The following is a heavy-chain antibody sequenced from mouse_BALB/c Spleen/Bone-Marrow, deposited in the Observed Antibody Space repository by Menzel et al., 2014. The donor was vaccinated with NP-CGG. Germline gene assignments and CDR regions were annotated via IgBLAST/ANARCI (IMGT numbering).Heavy chain of an antibody. CDR3: ARERYYGNGRIFEY. D-gene: IGHD1-1*01. V-gene: IGHV5-6-3*01. J-gene: IGHJ2*01. CDR1: GFTFSSCG. CDR2: INSNGGST. Sequence: EVMLVESGGGLVQPGGSLKLSCAASGFTFSSCGMSWVRQTPDKRLELVATINSNGGSTYYPDSVKGRFTISRDNAKNTLYLQMSSLKSEDTAMYYCARERYYGNGRIFEYWGQGTTLTVSS.